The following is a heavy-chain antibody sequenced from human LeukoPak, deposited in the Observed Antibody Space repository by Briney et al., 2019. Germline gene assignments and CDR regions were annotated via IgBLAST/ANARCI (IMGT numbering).Heavy chain of an antibody. V-gene: IGHV3-23*01. J-gene: IGHJ4*02. Sequence: GGSLRLSCAPSGFTFSSHAMNWVRQVPGKGLEWVSGIIDSVDNTHYADSVKGRFTISRDSPKSTLYLQMNSLRADDTAVYYCATYCASGKCADHWGQGTLVTVSS. CDR2: IIDSVDNT. D-gene: IGHD2-8*01. CDR3: ATYCASGKCADH. CDR1: GFTFSSHA.